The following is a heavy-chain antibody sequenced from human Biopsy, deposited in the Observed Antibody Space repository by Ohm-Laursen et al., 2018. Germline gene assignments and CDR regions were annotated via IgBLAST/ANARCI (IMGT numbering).Heavy chain of an antibody. CDR1: GGSISRDY. Sequence: TLSLTCTVSGGSISRDYWSWFRQTPGKGLGWIGYIYYSGSTNYNPSLKSRVTISVDTSKNQFSLRLNSVTAADTAVYYCARATNSTGWPYYYFYGMDVWGQGTTVTVSS. D-gene: IGHD2/OR15-2a*01. CDR3: ARATNSTGWPYYYFYGMDV. V-gene: IGHV4-59*01. CDR2: IYYSGST. J-gene: IGHJ6*02.